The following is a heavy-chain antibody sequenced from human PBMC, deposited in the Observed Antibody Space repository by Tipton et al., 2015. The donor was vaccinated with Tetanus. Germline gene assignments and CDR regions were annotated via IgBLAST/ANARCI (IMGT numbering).Heavy chain of an antibody. D-gene: IGHD3-3*01. CDR2: INPSGGRT. Sequence: QLVQSGAEVEKPGASVNVSCKASGYTFTSYFMQWVRQAPGQGLEWMGIINPSGGRTNYVQKFQGRLTMTRDKSTSTVYMELSSLRSEDTAVYYCASWSQVESFDIWGQGTMVTVSS. V-gene: IGHV1-46*01. CDR1: GYTFTSYF. J-gene: IGHJ3*02. CDR3: ASWSQVESFDI.